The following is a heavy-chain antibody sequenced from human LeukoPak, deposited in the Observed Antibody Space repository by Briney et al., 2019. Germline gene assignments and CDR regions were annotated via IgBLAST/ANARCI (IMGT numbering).Heavy chain of an antibody. J-gene: IGHJ4*02. CDR2: ISWNSGSI. V-gene: IGHV3-9*01. CDR1: GFTFDDYA. D-gene: IGHD7-27*01. CDR3: AKDSYGHWVY. Sequence: GRSLRLSCAASGFTFDDYAMHWVRQAPGKGLEWVSGISWNSGSIGYADSVKGRFTISRDNAKNSLYLQMNSLRAEDTALYYCAKDSYGHWVYWGQGTLVTVSS.